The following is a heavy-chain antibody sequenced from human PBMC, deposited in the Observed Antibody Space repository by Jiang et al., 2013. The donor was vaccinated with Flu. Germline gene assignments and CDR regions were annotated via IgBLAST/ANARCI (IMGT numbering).Heavy chain of an antibody. CDR1: GGSISSYY. D-gene: IGHD3-22*01. CDR2: IYYSGST. J-gene: IGHJ2*01. CDR3: ARKDSSGYYTDWYFDL. V-gene: IGHV4-59*01. Sequence: LKPSETLSLTCTVSGGSISSYYWSWIRQPPGKGLEWIGYIYYSGSTNYNPSLKSRVTISVDTSKNQFSLKLSSVTAADTAVYYCARKDSSGYYTDWYFDLWGRGTLVTVSS.